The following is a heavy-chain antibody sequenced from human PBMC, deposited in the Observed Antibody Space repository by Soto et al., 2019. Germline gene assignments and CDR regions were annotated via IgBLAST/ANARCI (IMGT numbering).Heavy chain of an antibody. J-gene: IGHJ4*02. D-gene: IGHD2-21*02. V-gene: IGHV3-23*01. Sequence: GGSLRLSCAASGFTFNTYGMTWVRQAPGKGLEWISTVSGSGGGTYYADSVKGRFTISRVNSKNTMYLQMSNLRAEDTAVYFCARIGPYCGGDCYPDFDFWGLGTPVTVSS. CDR2: VSGSGGGT. CDR1: GFTFNTYG. CDR3: ARIGPYCGGDCYPDFDF.